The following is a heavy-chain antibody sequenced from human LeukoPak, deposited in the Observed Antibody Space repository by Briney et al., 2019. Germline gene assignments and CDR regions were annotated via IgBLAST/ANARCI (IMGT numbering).Heavy chain of an antibody. J-gene: IGHJ4*02. D-gene: IGHD3-10*01. CDR1: GFTFSSYA. CDR2: ISSNGGST. CDR3: ARGAVATISGYYFDY. Sequence: GGSLRLSCAASGFTFSSYAMHWVRQAPGKGLECVSAISSNGGSTYYADSVKGRFTISRDNSKNTLYLQMGSLRAEDMAVYYCARGAVATISGYYFDYWGQGTLVTVSS. V-gene: IGHV3-64*02.